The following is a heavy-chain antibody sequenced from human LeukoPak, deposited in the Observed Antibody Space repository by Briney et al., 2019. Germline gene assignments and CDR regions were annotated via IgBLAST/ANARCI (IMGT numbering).Heavy chain of an antibody. Sequence: GASVKVSCKASGYTFTGYYMHWVRQAPGQGLEWMGWINPNSGGTNYAQKFQGRVTMTRDTSISTAYMELSRLRSDDTAVYYCARGLYSYGQYYFDYWGQGTLVTVPS. D-gene: IGHD5-18*01. J-gene: IGHJ4*02. CDR2: INPNSGGT. CDR3: ARGLYSYGQYYFDY. CDR1: GYTFTGYY. V-gene: IGHV1-2*02.